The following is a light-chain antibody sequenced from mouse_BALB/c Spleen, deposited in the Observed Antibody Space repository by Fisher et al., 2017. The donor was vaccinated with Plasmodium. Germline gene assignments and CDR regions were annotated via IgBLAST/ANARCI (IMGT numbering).Light chain of an antibody. CDR2: LVS. J-gene: IGKJ2*01. CDR3: VQCTTLPLS. Sequence: VLTQSPLTLSVTIGHPASISCKSSQRLLASDGQTCLNWLLQRPGQSPKRLIPLVSELESGVSERFTGSGSGTDFTLKISRVEAEDLGLYYLVQCTTLPLSVGGGTQVEI. V-gene: IGKV1-135*01. CDR1: QRLLASDGQTC.